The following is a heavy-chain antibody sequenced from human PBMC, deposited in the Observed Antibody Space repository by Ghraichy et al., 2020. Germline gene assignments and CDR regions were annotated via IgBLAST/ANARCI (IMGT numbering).Heavy chain of an antibody. CDR3: AREYYDFWSGYLTNY. CDR1: GFTFSSYW. V-gene: IGHV3-7*03. CDR2: IKQDGSEK. D-gene: IGHD3-3*01. Sequence: GGSLRLSCAASGFTFSSYWMSWVRQAPGKGLEWVANIKQDGSEKYYVDSVKGRFTISRDNAKNSLYLQMNSLRAEDTAVYYCAREYYDFWSGYLTNYWGQGTLVTVSS. J-gene: IGHJ4*02.